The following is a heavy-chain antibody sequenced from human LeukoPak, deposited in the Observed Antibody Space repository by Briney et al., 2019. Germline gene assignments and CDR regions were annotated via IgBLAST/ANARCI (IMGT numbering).Heavy chain of an antibody. CDR2: ISGSGGTT. Sequence: GGSLRLSCAASGFTFNNYAMNWVRQAPGKGLEWVSVISGSGGTTYYADSVKGRFTISRDSSKNTLHLQMNSLRAEDTAVYYCAGLKGMDVWGQGTTVTVSS. V-gene: IGHV3-23*01. J-gene: IGHJ6*02. CDR3: AGLKGMDV. CDR1: GFTFNNYA.